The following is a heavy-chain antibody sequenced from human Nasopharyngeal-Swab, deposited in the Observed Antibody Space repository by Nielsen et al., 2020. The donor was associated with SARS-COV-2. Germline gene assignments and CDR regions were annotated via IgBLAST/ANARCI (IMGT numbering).Heavy chain of an antibody. J-gene: IGHJ4*02. V-gene: IGHV3-33*06. CDR1: GFTFSSYG. Sequence: LSLTCAASGFTFSSYGVHWVRQAPGKGLEWVAVIWYDGSNKYYADSVKGRFTISRDNSKNTLYLQMNSLRAEDTAVYYCAKAFQEPPLRYFDIWGQGTLVTVSS. CDR2: IWYDGSNK. D-gene: IGHD3-9*01. CDR3: AKAFQEPPLRYFDI.